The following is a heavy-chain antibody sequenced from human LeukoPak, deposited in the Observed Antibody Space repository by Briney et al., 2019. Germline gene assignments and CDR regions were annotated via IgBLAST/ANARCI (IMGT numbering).Heavy chain of an antibody. CDR1: GFTFNTYT. D-gene: IGHD2-15*01. J-gene: IGHJ6*02. CDR2: ISSGSSYI. Sequence: GGSLRLSCAASGFTFNTYTMNWVRQAPGKGLEWASSISSGSSYIHFADSLKGRFTVSRDNAKNSLYLQMTGLRAEDTAVYYCARVRSAGYYGMDVWGPGTTVTASS. CDR3: ARVRSAGYYGMDV. V-gene: IGHV3-21*01.